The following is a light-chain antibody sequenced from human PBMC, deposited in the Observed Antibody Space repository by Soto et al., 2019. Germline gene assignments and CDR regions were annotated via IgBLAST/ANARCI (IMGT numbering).Light chain of an antibody. CDR2: GAS. J-gene: IGKJ1*01. CDR1: QSVSSY. CDR3: QQYGGSPTT. Sequence: EIVLTQSPATLSLSPGERATLSCRASQSVSSYLAWYQQKPGQAPRLLVQGASRRATGIPDRFSGSGSGTDFTPTISRLEPEDFEVYYCQQYGGSPTTFGQGTKVDIK. V-gene: IGKV3-20*01.